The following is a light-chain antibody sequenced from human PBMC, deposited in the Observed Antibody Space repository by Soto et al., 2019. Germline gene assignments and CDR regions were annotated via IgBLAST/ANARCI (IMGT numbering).Light chain of an antibody. Sequence: EIVMTQSPATPSVSPGERATLSCRASQSVSSNLAWYQQKPGQAPRLLIYGASTRATGIPARFSGSGSGTEFTLTISSLQSEDFAVYYCQQYNNWPPANTFGQGTKLEIK. J-gene: IGKJ2*01. CDR2: GAS. CDR1: QSVSSN. V-gene: IGKV3-15*01. CDR3: QQYNNWPPANT.